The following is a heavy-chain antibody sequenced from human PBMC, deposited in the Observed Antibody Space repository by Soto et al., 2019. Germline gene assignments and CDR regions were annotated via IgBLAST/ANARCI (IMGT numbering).Heavy chain of an antibody. J-gene: IGHJ4*02. V-gene: IGHV1-69*12. D-gene: IGHD2-8*01. CDR2: IIPIFGTA. CDR3: AREMELGYCTNGVCSGFDY. CDR1: GGTFSSYA. Sequence: QVQLVQSGAEVKKPGSSVKVSCKASGGTFSSYAISWVRQAPGQGLEWMGGIIPIFGTANYAQKFQGRVTITADESTSTAYMELSRLRSEDTAVYYCAREMELGYCTNGVCSGFDYWGQGTLVTVSS.